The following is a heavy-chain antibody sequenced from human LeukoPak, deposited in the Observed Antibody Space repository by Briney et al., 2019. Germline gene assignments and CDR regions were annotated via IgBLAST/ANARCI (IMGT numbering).Heavy chain of an antibody. V-gene: IGHV5-51*01. CDR1: GYSFTSYW. CDR3: ARHVAAGQFWNPPIY. J-gene: IGHJ4*02. CDR2: IYPGDSDT. D-gene: IGHD1-1*01. Sequence: GESLKISCKGSGYSFTSYWIGWVRQMPGKGLEWMGIIYPGDSDTRYSPSFQGQVTLSADKSISTAYLQWSSLKASDTAMYYCARHVAAGQFWNPPIYWGQGTLVTVSS.